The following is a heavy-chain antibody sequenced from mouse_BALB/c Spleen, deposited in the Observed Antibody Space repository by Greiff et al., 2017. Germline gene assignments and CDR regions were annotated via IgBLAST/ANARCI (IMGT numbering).Heavy chain of an antibody. Sequence: EVMLVESGGGLVQPGGSRKLSCAASGFTFSSFGMHWVRQAPEKGLEWVAYISSGSSTIYYADTVKGRFTISRDNPKNTLFLQMTSLRSEDTAMYYCAREGLLRGFDYWGQGTTLTVSS. J-gene: IGHJ2*01. V-gene: IGHV5-17*02. D-gene: IGHD1-1*01. CDR3: AREGLLRGFDY. CDR1: GFTFSSFG. CDR2: ISSGSSTI.